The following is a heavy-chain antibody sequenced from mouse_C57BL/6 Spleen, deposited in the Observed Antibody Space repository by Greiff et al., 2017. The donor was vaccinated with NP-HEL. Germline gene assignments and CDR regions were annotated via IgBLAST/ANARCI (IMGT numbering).Heavy chain of an antibody. CDR3: TRDEYYGSSPYFDY. D-gene: IGHD1-1*01. J-gene: IGHJ2*01. Sequence: EVQLVESGEGLVKPGGSLKLSCAASGFTFSSYAMSWVRQTPEKRLEWVAYISSGGDYIYYADTVKGRFTISRDNARNTLYLQMSSLKSEDPAMYYCTRDEYYGSSPYFDYWGQGTTLTVSS. CDR2: ISSGGDYI. CDR1: GFTFSSYA. V-gene: IGHV5-9-1*02.